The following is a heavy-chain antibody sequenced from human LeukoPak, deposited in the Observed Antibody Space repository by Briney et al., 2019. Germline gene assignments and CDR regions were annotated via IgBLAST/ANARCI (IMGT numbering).Heavy chain of an antibody. CDR1: GGSIRSDY. CDR3: ARVSLEGYYDSSGYSHFDY. D-gene: IGHD3-22*01. CDR2: IYTSGST. V-gene: IGHV4-4*07. J-gene: IGHJ4*02. Sequence: SETLSLTCTVSGGSIRSDYWSWIRQPAGKGLEWIGRIYTSGSTNYNPSLKSRVTMSVDTSKNQFSLKLSSVTAADTAVYYCARVSLEGYYDSSGYSHFDYWGQGTLVTVSS.